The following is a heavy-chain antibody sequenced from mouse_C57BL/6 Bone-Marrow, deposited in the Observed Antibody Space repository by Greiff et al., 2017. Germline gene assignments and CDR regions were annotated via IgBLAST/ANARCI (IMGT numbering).Heavy chain of an antibody. CDR1: GFTFSDYG. Sequence: EVMLVESGGGLVKPGGSLKLSCAASGFTFSDYGMHWVRQAPEKGLEWVAYISSGSSTIYYADTVKGRFTISRDNAKNTLFLQMTSLMSEDTAMYYCARDYYGSSCGAMDYWGQGTSVTVSS. V-gene: IGHV5-17*01. CDR2: ISSGSSTI. D-gene: IGHD1-1*01. J-gene: IGHJ4*01. CDR3: ARDYYGSSCGAMDY.